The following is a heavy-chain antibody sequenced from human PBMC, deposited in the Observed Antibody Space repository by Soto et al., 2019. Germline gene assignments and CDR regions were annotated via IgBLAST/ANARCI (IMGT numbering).Heavy chain of an antibody. V-gene: IGHV1-2*02. CDR1: ADTFTSYY. CDR3: AREHAGFGDY. J-gene: IGHJ4*02. D-gene: IGHD3-16*01. Sequence: GASVKVSCKAPADTFTSYYIHWVRQAPGQGLEWLGWFNPKTGGPNYAPKFQGRVTTTRDTSLSTTYMELTSLTSDDTAVYYCAREHAGFGDYWGPGTLVTVSS. CDR2: FNPKTGGP.